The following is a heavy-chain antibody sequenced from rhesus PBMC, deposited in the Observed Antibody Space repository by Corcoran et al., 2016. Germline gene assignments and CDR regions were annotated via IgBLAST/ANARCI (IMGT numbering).Heavy chain of an antibody. J-gene: IGHJ6*01. CDR1: GDSISSIP. CDR3: AKNRGIGWFGYGLDS. V-gene: IGHV4-173*01. CDR2: ISGSYGRT. D-gene: IGHD6-31*01. Sequence: QVQLQESGPGLVKPSETLSLPCPVSGDSISSIPWNWVVQPPGTGLEWIGRISGSYGRTEYNPSVKSRVTISTDTSKNQVALNLNSVTAADTAVYFCAKNRGIGWFGYGLDSWGQGFLVTVSS.